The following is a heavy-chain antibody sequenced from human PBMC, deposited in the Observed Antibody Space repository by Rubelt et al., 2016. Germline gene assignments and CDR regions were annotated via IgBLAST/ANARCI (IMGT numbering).Heavy chain of an antibody. J-gene: IGHJ4*02. CDR2: IYSGGST. CDR3: ARARCSGGSCYSDY. Sequence: IYSGGSTYYADSVKGRSTISRDNSKNTLYLQMNSLRAEDTAVYYCARARCSGGSCYSDYWGQGTLVTVSS. V-gene: IGHV3-53*01. D-gene: IGHD2-15*01.